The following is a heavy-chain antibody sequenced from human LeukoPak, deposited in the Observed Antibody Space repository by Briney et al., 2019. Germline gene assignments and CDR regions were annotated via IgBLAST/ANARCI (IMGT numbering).Heavy chain of an antibody. Sequence: ASVKVSCKASGYTFTSYGIRWVRQAPGQGLEWMGWISAYNGNTNYAQKLQGRVTMTTDTSTSTAYMELRSLRSDDTAVYYCARGYSSSRYYYGMDVWGQGTTVTVSS. CDR3: ARGYSSSRYYYGMDV. CDR1: GYTFTSYG. J-gene: IGHJ6*02. D-gene: IGHD6-6*01. V-gene: IGHV1-18*01. CDR2: ISAYNGNT.